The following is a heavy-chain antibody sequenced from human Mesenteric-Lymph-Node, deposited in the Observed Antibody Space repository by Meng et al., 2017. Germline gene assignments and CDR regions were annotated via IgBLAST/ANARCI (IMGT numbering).Heavy chain of an antibody. CDR2: VYLRGRT. J-gene: IGHJ4*02. V-gene: IGHV4-4*07. D-gene: IGHD3-22*01. CDR3: ARNGKTEGHGYVDPFDY. CDR1: GGSISPFY. Sequence: SETLSLTCTVSGGSISPFYWSWMRQAAGKGLEWIGRVYLRGRTDYNPSLKSRVTMSVDTSKNQVSLRLTSVTAADTAMYYCARNGKTEGHGYVDPFDYWGQGTLVTVSS.